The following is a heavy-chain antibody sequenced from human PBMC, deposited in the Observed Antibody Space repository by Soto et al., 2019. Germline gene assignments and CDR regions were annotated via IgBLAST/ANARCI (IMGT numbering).Heavy chain of an antibody. D-gene: IGHD6-13*01. CDR3: ARAYSSSWRYYYYGMDV. Sequence: PSETLSLTCAVYGGSFSCYYWSWIRQPPGKGLEWIGEINHSGSTNYNPSLKSRVTISVDTSKNQFSLKLSSVTAADTAVYYCARAYSSSWRYYYYGMDVWGQGTTVTVSS. CDR2: INHSGST. V-gene: IGHV4-34*01. CDR1: GGSFSCYY. J-gene: IGHJ6*02.